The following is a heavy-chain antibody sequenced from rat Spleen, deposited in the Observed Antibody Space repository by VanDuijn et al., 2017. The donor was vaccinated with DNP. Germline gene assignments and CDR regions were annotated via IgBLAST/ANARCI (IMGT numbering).Heavy chain of an antibody. CDR2: ITSSGGST. CDR1: GFTFNNYW. J-gene: IGHJ4*01. D-gene: IGHD1-4*01. CDR3: ARGRVGAMDA. V-gene: IGHV5-31*01. Sequence: EVQLVESGGDLVQPGRSLKLSCVASGFTFNNYWMTWIRQVPGKGLEWVASITSSGGSTYYPDSVKGRFTISRDNAKNTLYLQMNSLRSEDTATYYGARGRVGAMDAWGQGTSVTVSS.